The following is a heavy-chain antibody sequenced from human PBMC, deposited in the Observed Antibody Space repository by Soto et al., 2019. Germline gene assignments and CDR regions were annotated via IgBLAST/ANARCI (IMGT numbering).Heavy chain of an antibody. Sequence: GGSLILSCAASVFTFSSYAMSWARPAPGKGLEGVSAISSSGGSTYYADSVKGRFTISRANSTNTLYLQMNSLRVDDTAVYYWAKGPAYTLIVVVVSDDWGQGTLVTVSS. V-gene: IGHV3-23*01. D-gene: IGHD3-22*01. CDR1: VFTFSSYA. J-gene: IGHJ4*02. CDR3: AKGPAYTLIVVVVSDD. CDR2: ISSSGGST.